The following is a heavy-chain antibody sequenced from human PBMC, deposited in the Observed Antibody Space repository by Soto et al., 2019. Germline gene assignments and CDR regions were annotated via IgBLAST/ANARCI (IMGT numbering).Heavy chain of an antibody. D-gene: IGHD6-19*01. CDR3: ARWGSGWYYFDY. CDR1: GDSISSYY. V-gene: IGHV4-59*01. J-gene: IGHJ4*02. CDR2: VFYSGAT. Sequence: SETLSLTCSVSGDSISSYYWTWIRQSPGKGLEWVGYVFYSGATNYNPSLKSRVTISVDASKKQFSLKLSSVTAADTAVYYCARWGSGWYYFDYWGQGTLVTVSS.